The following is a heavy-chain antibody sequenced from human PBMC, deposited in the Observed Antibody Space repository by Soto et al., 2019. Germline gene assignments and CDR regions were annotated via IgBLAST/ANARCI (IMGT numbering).Heavy chain of an antibody. D-gene: IGHD6-13*01. CDR3: ARHSSSSWSYFDY. CDR1: GGSISSYY. J-gene: IGHJ4*02. Sequence: SETLSLTCTVSGGSISSYYWSWIRQPPGKGLEWIGYIYYSGSTNYNPSLKSRVTISVNTSKNQFSLKLSSVTAADTAVYYCARHSSSSWSYFDYWGQGTLVTVSS. V-gene: IGHV4-59*08. CDR2: IYYSGST.